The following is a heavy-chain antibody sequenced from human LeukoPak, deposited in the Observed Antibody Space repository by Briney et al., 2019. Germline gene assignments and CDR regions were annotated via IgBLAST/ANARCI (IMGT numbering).Heavy chain of an antibody. V-gene: IGHV3-30*02. D-gene: IGHD3-22*01. Sequence: TGGSLRLSCVASGFMFSKNAMHWVRQAPGKGLECVAFIRHDGSKTDYADSVEGRFTISRDNSKNTLYLQMNSLRAEDTAVYYCARDRALYDSSGYYDYYYYGMDVWGQGTTVTVSS. CDR3: ARDRALYDSSGYYDYYYYGMDV. CDR1: GFMFSKNA. CDR2: IRHDGSKT. J-gene: IGHJ6*02.